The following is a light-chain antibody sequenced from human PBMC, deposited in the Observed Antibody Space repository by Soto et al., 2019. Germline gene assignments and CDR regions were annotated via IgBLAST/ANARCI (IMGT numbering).Light chain of an antibody. Sequence: QSALTQPPSVSGAPGQRVTISCTGSSSNIGAGYVVHWYQQLPGTAPKLLIYGNSNRPSGVPDRFSGSKSGTSASLAITGLQAEDEADYYCQSYDSSLSGWVFDGGTKVTVL. CDR3: QSYDSSLSGWV. V-gene: IGLV1-40*01. CDR2: GNS. J-gene: IGLJ3*02. CDR1: SSNIGAGYV.